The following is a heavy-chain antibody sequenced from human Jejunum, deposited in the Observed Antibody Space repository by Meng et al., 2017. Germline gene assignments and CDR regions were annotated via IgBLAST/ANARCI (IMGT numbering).Heavy chain of an antibody. CDR3: ARVTVGASIFLDS. CDR2: MEHTGST. D-gene: IGHD1-26*01. V-gene: IGHV4-38-2*02. CDR1: GYSISSGYY. Sequence: SETLSLTCSVSGYSISSGYYWGWVRQPPGKGLEWLAAMEHTGSTYYNPSLKSRVIMSIDTSKNQFSLGLNSVTAADTAMYYCARVTVGASIFLDSWGQGTLVTVSS. J-gene: IGHJ5*02.